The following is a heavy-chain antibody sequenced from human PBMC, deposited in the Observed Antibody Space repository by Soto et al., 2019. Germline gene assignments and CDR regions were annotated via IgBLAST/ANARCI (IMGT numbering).Heavy chain of an antibody. CDR3: AAGRGFLTGSMVWFDT. D-gene: IGHD2-15*01. CDR1: GGSISSYY. CDR2: IYYSGKT. V-gene: IGHV4-59*04. J-gene: IGHJ5*02. Sequence: SETLSLTCTVSGGSISSYYWSWIRQPPGKGLEWIGYIYYSGKTYYNPSLKSRLTLSVDTSRNQFSLKLKSVTAADTAVYYCAAGRGFLTGSMVWFDTWGQGTLATASS.